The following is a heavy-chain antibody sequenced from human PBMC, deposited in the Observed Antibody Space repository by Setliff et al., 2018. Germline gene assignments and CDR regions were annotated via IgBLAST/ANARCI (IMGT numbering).Heavy chain of an antibody. CDR1: GYTFTGYY. CDR3: ARDGGGDSDAFDI. V-gene: IGHV1-2*06. D-gene: IGHD3-16*01. Sequence: ASVKVSCKASGYTFTGYYMYWVGQAPGQGLEWMGRINPSSGATIYAQKFQGRVTMTSDTSISTAYMELGRLRSDDTAVYFCARDGGGDSDAFDIWGQGTMVTVSS. J-gene: IGHJ3*02. CDR2: INPSSGAT.